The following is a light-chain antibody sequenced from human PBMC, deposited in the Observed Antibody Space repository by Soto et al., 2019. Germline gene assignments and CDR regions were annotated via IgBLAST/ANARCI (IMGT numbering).Light chain of an antibody. V-gene: IGLV2-23*01. J-gene: IGLJ1*01. CDR2: EGS. CDR1: SSDVGSYNL. Sequence: QSVLNQPASVSGSPGQAIPISCTGTSSDVGSYNLVSWYQQHPGKAPKLMIYEGSKRPSGVSNRFSGSKSGNTASLTISGLQAEDEADYYCCSYAGTPYVFGTGTKVTVL. CDR3: CSYAGTPYV.